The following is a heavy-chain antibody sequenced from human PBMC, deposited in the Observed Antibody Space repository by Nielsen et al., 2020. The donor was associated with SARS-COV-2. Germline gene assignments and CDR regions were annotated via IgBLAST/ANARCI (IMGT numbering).Heavy chain of an antibody. V-gene: IGHV3-7*03. CDR2: IKQDGSEK. Sequence: GESLKISCAASGFTFSSYWMSWVRQAPGKGLEWVANIKQDGSEKYYVDSVKGRFTISRDNAKNSLYLQMNSLRAEDTAVYYCVATGWDYGAPLDYWGQGTLVTVSS. CDR3: VATGWDYGAPLDY. D-gene: IGHD3-16*01. CDR1: GFTFSSYW. J-gene: IGHJ4*02.